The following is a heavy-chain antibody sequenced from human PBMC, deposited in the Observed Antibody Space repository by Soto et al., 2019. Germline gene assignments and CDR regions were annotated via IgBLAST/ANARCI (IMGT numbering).Heavy chain of an antibody. CDR1: SGSISSSNW. J-gene: IGHJ3*02. CDR3: ARDFGYSGYVGAFDI. V-gene: IGHV4-4*02. CDR2: IYHSGST. D-gene: IGHD5-12*01. Sequence: SETLSLTCAVSSGSISSSNWWSWVRQPPGKGLEWIGEIYHSGSTNYNPSLKSRVTISVDKSKNQFSLKLSSVTAADTAVYYCARDFGYSGYVGAFDIWGQGTMVTVSS.